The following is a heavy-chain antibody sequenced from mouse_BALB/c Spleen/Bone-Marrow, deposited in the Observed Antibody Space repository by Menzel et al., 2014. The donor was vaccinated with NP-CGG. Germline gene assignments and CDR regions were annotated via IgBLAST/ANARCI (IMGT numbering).Heavy chain of an antibody. J-gene: IGHJ3*01. Sequence: EVQLQQSGAELVKPGASVKLSCTASGFNIKDPYMHWVKQRPEQGLEWIGRIDPANGNTKYDPKFQGKATITADTSSNTAYLQLSSLTSEDTAVYYCAPYYYGRWFTYWGQVDSGHCLC. CDR2: IDPANGNT. CDR3: APYYYGRWFTY. CDR1: GFNIKDPY. V-gene: IGHV14-3*02. D-gene: IGHD1-1*01.